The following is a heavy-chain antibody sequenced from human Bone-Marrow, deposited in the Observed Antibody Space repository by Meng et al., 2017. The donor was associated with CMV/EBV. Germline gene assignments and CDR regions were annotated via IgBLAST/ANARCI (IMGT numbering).Heavy chain of an antibody. CDR3: ARVVYYYGSGSQGDFDY. CDR2: IYHSGST. CDR1: GYSISSGYY. Sequence: SETLSLTCTVSGYSISSGYYWGWIRQPPGKGLEWIGSIYHSGSTYYNPSLKSRVTISVDTSKNQFSLKLSSVTAADTAVYYCARVVYYYGSGSQGDFDYWGQGTRVTCYS. J-gene: IGHJ4*02. V-gene: IGHV4-38-2*02. D-gene: IGHD3-10*01.